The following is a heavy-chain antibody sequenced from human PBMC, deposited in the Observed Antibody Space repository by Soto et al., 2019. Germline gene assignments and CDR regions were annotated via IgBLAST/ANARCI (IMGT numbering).Heavy chain of an antibody. CDR3: ARGVYYDSRGYYFFF. CDR2: IVPMFGTA. D-gene: IGHD3-22*01. J-gene: IGHJ4*02. CDR1: GGTFSRYA. V-gene: IGHV1-69*13. Sequence: SVKVSCKASGGTFSRYALSWVRQAPGQGPEWMGGIVPMFGTANYAQKFQGRVTITADESTSTAYMQLSSLGSEDTAVYYCARGVYYDSRGYYFFFWGQGTLVTVS.